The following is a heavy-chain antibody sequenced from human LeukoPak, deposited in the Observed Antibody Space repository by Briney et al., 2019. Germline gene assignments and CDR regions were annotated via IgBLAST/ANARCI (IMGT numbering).Heavy chain of an antibody. D-gene: IGHD6-19*01. J-gene: IGHJ4*02. CDR2: IYYSGST. V-gene: IGHV4-39*01. CDR3: ARTAGKAVAGTRQYFDS. Sequence: TSETLSLTCTVSGGSVSSSTFYWGWIRQPPGKGLEWVGTIYYSGSTYYNPSLKSRVTISVDTSKNQFSLRLSSVTAADTAVYYCARTAGKAVAGTRQYFDSWGQGTLVTVSS. CDR1: GGSVSSSTFY.